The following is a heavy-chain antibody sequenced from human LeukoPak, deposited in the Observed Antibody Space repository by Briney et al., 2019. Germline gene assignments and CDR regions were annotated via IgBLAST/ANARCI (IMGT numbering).Heavy chain of an antibody. CDR2: IYTRGST. CDR1: GGSITSYY. J-gene: IGHJ4*02. V-gene: IGHV4-4*07. D-gene: IGHD3-22*01. Sequence: SETLSFTCTVSGGSITSYYWSWIRQPAGKGLEWIGRIYTRGSTNYNPSLKSRVTVSVDTSRNQFSLKLTSVTAADTAVYYCAGEGHYYDSTGYYYGGEDYWGQGTLVTVSS. CDR3: AGEGHYYDSTGYYYGGEDY.